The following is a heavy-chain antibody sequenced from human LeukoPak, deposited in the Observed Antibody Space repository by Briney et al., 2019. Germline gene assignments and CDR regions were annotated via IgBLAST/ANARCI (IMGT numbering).Heavy chain of an antibody. CDR3: ARRGLRFLEWLPLDY. CDR2: INPNSGGT. D-gene: IGHD3-3*01. J-gene: IGHJ4*02. Sequence: ASVKVSCKASGYTFTGYYMHWVRQAPGQGLEWMGWINPNSGGTNYAQKFQGRVTMTRDTSISTAYMELSRLRSDDTAVYYCARRGLRFLEWLPLDYWGQGTLVTASS. CDR1: GYTFTGYY. V-gene: IGHV1-2*02.